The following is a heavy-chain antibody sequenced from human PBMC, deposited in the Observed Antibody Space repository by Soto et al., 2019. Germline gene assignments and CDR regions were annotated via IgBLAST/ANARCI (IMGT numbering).Heavy chain of an antibody. CDR3: ARDGDIEGGPPPKNYAMDV. J-gene: IGHJ6*02. V-gene: IGHV3-33*08. CDR1: GFTFRNFG. CDR2: VWYDGTNK. Sequence: QVRLVESGGGVVQPGRSLRLSCAASGFTFRNFGFHWVRQAPGKGLEWVALVWYDGTNKYYAESLKGRVSISRDNSKNTLYLEMKSLRSEDTAVYYCARDGDIEGGPPPKNYAMDVWGQGTTVTVS. D-gene: IGHD5-12*01.